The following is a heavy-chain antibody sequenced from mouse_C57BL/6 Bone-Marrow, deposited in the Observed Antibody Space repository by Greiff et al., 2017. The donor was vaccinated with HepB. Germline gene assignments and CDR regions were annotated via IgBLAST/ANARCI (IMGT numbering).Heavy chain of an antibody. CDR2: IHPNSGST. D-gene: IGHD2-2*01. Sequence: QVQLQQPGAELVKPGASVKLSCKASGYTFTSYWMHWVKQRPGQGLEWIGMIHPNSGSTNYNEKFKSKATLTVDKSSSTAYMQLSSLTSEDSAVYYCARPTSMVTTDYWGQGTTLTVSS. CDR1: GYTFTSYW. J-gene: IGHJ2*01. V-gene: IGHV1-64*01. CDR3: ARPTSMVTTDY.